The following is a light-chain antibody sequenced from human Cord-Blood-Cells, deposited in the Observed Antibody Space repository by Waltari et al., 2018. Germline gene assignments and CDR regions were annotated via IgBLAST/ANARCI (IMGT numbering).Light chain of an antibody. CDR3: SSYTSSSTYV. V-gene: IGLV2-14*01. CDR2: DVS. Sequence: QSALTQPASVSASPAQSITISCTGTRSDVGGYNSVSWYQQHPGKAPKLMIYDVSNRPSGVSNRFSGSKSGNTASLTISGLQAEDEADYYCSSYTSSSTYVFGTGTKVTVL. J-gene: IGLJ1*01. CDR1: RSDVGGYNS.